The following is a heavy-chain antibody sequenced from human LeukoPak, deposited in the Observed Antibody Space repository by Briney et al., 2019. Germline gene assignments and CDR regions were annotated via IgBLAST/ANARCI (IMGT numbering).Heavy chain of an antibody. Sequence: PGGSLRLSCAASGFTFSSYATHWVRQAPGKGLEYVSAISSNGGSTYYANSVKGRFTISRDNSKNTLYLQMGSLRAEDMAVYYCARDTPRSHAFDIWGQGTMVTVSS. CDR2: ISSNGGST. V-gene: IGHV3-64*01. J-gene: IGHJ3*02. CDR1: GFTFSSYA. CDR3: ARDTPRSHAFDI.